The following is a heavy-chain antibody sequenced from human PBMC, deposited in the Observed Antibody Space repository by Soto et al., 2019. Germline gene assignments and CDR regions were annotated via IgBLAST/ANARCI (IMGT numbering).Heavy chain of an antibody. CDR1: GFTFSSYA. CDR2: ISYDGSNK. J-gene: IGHJ3*02. Sequence: GGSLRLSCAASGFTFSSYAMHWVRQAPGKGLEWVAVISYDGSNKYYADSVKGRFTISRDNSKNTLYLQMNSLRAEDTAVYYALSSGSYGGEGAFDIWGQGTMVTVSS. V-gene: IGHV3-30-3*01. CDR3: LSSGSYGGEGAFDI. D-gene: IGHD1-26*01.